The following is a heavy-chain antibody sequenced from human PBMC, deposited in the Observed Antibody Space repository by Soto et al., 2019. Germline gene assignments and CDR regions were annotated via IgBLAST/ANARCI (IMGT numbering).Heavy chain of an antibody. CDR2: INAGNGNT. J-gene: IGHJ1*01. CDR3: ARSAKKTWLPDF. D-gene: IGHD5-12*01. CDR1: GLSFIDYS. Sequence: ASVKVSCKASGLSFIDYSILWVRQAPGQSLEWLGWINAGNGNTKHSHKFQDRVTITSDTSATTTYMELRSLRSEDTAVFYCARSAKKTWLPDFWGQGTLVTVSS. V-gene: IGHV1-3*01.